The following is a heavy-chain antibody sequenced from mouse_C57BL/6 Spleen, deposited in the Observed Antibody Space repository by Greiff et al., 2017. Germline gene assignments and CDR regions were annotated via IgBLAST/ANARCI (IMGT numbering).Heavy chain of an antibody. J-gene: IGHJ2*01. CDR1: GYTFTSYW. CDR2: IYPSDSET. V-gene: IGHV1-61*01. D-gene: IGHD2-1*01. CDR3: ARSPLYRY. Sequence: QVQLQQPGAELVRPGSSVKLSCKASGYTFTSYWMDWVKQRPGQGLEWIGNIYPSDSETHYNQKFKDKATLTVDKSSSTAYMQLSSLTAEDSAVYYCARSPLYRYWGQGTTLTVSS.